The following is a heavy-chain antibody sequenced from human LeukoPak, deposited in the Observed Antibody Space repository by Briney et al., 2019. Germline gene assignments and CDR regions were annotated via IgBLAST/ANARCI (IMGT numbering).Heavy chain of an antibody. D-gene: IGHD3-9*01. J-gene: IGHJ4*02. CDR2: IYYSGST. CDR1: GGSISSYY. Sequence: SETLSLTCTVSGGSISSYYWSWIRQPPGKGLEWIGYIYYSGSTNYNPSLKSRVTISVDTSKNQFSLKLSSVTAADTAVYYCARHERGILTGYRSVALDYWGQGTLVTVSS. V-gene: IGHV4-59*08. CDR3: ARHERGILTGYRSVALDY.